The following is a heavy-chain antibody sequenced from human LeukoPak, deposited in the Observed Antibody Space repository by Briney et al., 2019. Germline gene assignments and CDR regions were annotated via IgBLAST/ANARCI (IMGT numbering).Heavy chain of an antibody. Sequence: ASVKVSCKASGGTFSSYAISWVRQAPGQGLEWMGGIIPIFGTANYAQKFQGRVTITADESTSTAYMELSSLRSEDTAVYYCARSIAVAGTGFYYYYGMDVWGQGTTVTVSS. CDR1: GGTFSSYA. CDR3: ARSIAVAGTGFYYYYGMDV. J-gene: IGHJ6*02. CDR2: IIPIFGTA. D-gene: IGHD6-19*01. V-gene: IGHV1-69*13.